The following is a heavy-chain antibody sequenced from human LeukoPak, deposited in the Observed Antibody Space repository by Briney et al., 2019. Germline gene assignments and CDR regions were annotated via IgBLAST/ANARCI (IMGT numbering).Heavy chain of an antibody. Sequence: SETLSLTCAVYGGSFSGYYWSWIRQPPGKGLEWIGEINHSGSTNYNPSLKSRVTISVDTSKNQFSLKLSSVTAADTAVYYRATRIRGSGVIAIRGGNNWFDPWGQGALVTVSS. D-gene: IGHD2-21*01. CDR1: GGSFSGYY. CDR3: ATRIRGSGVIAIRGGNNWFDP. CDR2: INHSGST. J-gene: IGHJ5*02. V-gene: IGHV4-34*01.